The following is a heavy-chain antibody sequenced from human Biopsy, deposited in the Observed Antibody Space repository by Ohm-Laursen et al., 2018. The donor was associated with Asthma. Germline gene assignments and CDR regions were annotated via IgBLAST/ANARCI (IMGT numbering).Heavy chain of an antibody. D-gene: IGHD4/OR15-4a*01. J-gene: IGHJ5*02. V-gene: IGHV3-7*05. Sequence: SLRLPCSASGFTFGDYWMSWVRQVPGKRLEWVANINEDGSEQHYVGSVKGRFTISRDNAKNSLYLQMDSLRAEDTAVYFCARKTYYYSATYGWFDAWGQGTLVTVSS. CDR3: ARKTYYYSATYGWFDA. CDR2: INEDGSEQ. CDR1: GFTFGDYW.